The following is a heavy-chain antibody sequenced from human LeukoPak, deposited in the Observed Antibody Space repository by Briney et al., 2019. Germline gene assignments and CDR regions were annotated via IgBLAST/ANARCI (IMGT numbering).Heavy chain of an antibody. V-gene: IGHV1-46*01. Sequence: ASVKVSCKASGYTFTNYYMHWVRQAPGQGLEWMGIINPSGGSTTYAQKFQGRVTMTRDTSTSTVYMELISLRSEDTAVYYCAKAAPGYYGSGSGLDVWGKGTTVAISS. CDR2: INPSGGST. D-gene: IGHD3-10*01. J-gene: IGHJ6*04. CDR1: GYTFTNYY. CDR3: AKAAPGYYGSGSGLDV.